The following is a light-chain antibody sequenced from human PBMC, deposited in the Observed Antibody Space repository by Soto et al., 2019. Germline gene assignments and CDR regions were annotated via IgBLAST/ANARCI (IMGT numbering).Light chain of an antibody. V-gene: IGLV2-14*03. CDR1: SSDVCGYNY. CDR2: DVS. CDR3: SSYRTSNTRQIV. J-gene: IGLJ1*01. Sequence: QSVLTQPASVSGSPGQSSTISCTGTSSDVCGYNYVSWYQHHPGKAPKLMIYDVSNRPSGVSNRFSGSKSGNTASLSISGLQPEDEADYYCSSYRTSNTRQIVCGTGTKVTVL.